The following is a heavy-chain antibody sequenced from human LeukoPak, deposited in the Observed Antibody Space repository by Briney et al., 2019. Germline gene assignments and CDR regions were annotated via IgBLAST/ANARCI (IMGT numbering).Heavy chain of an antibody. Sequence: GGSLRLSCAASGFTFSSYWMSWVSQAPGKGLAWVANIKPDGSEKYYVDSVKGRFTISRDNDKNSLYLQMNSLRAEDTAVYYCARGGWLDDWGQGTLVTVSS. V-gene: IGHV3-7*01. CDR2: IKPDGSEK. J-gene: IGHJ4*02. D-gene: IGHD3-22*01. CDR3: ARGGWLDD. CDR1: GFTFSSYW.